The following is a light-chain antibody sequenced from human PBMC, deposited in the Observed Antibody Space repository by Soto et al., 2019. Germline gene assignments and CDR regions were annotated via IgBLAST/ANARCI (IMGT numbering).Light chain of an antibody. CDR1: QDISSW. CDR3: QQVRRFPLT. V-gene: IGKV1-12*01. Sequence: DIQMTQSPSSVSASVGDRVIITCRASQDISSWLAWYQKKPGMAPSLLLSAASSLQSGVPSRLSGSGSRTDFTLTVNRLQPEDFATYYCQQVRRFPLTFGQGTRLEIK. J-gene: IGKJ5*01. CDR2: AAS.